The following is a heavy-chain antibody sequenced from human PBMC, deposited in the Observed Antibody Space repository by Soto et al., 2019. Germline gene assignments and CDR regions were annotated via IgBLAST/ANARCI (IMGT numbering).Heavy chain of an antibody. J-gene: IGHJ4*02. CDR3: ANLFGSSWHVDY. Sequence: EVQLVESGGGLVQPGGSLRLSCAASGSSFSSYAMNWVRQAPGKGLEWLSYISESSSNIYYADSVKGRFTISRDNAKNSRYLQMNSLRDEDTAVYYCANLFGSSWHVDYWGQGTLVTVSS. CDR2: ISESSSNI. V-gene: IGHV3-48*02. CDR1: GSSFSSYA. D-gene: IGHD6-13*01.